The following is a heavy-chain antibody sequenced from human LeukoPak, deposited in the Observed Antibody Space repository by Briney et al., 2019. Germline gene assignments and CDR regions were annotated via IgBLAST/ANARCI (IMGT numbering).Heavy chain of an antibody. J-gene: IGHJ4*02. Sequence: PGGSLRLSCAASGFSFSGYGMHWARQAPGKGLEWVALISYDGSKKYYADSVKGRFTISRDNFENTLHLQMNSLRSEDTAMYYCAKDSTTVLDCWGQGTLVTVSS. CDR1: GFSFSGYG. V-gene: IGHV3-30*18. D-gene: IGHD2-2*01. CDR2: ISYDGSKK. CDR3: AKDSTTVLDC.